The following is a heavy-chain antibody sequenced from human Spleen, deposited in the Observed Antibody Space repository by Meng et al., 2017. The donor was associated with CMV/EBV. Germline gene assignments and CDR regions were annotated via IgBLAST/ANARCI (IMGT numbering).Heavy chain of an antibody. J-gene: IGHJ4*02. CDR2: IIPIFGTA. CDR1: GGIFSSYA. V-gene: IGHV1-69*01. CDR3: ARDSPGWLGFGY. D-gene: IGHD3-22*01. Sequence: QGQLGHAGRGVRQPRSSGTVSCESSGGIFSSYAIWWVRQAPAQGLEWMGGIIPIFGTANYAQKFQGRVTITADESTSKAYMELSSLRSEDTAVYYCARDSPGWLGFGYWGQGTLVTVSS.